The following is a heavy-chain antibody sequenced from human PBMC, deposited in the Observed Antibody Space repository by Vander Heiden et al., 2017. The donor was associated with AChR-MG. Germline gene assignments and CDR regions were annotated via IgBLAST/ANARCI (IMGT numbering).Heavy chain of an antibody. V-gene: IGHV3-33*01. Sequence: QVQLVASGGGVVQPGRSMRLSCAASGFTFSSYGMHWVRQAPGKGLEWVAVIWYDGSNKYYADSVKGRFTISRDNSKNTLYLQMNSLRAEDTAVYYCARDPVRDSSSLLGAFDIWGQGTMVTVSS. CDR1: GFTFSSYG. CDR3: ARDPVRDSSSLLGAFDI. CDR2: IWYDGSNK. J-gene: IGHJ3*02. D-gene: IGHD6-13*01.